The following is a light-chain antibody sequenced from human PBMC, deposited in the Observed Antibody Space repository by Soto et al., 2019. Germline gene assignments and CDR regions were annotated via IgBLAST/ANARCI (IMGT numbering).Light chain of an antibody. CDR3: QQSGSSPLT. V-gene: IGKV3-20*01. CDR2: VAS. CDR1: QSVSSSY. J-gene: IGKJ4*01. Sequence: EIVLTQSPGTLYLSPGERATLSCRASQSVSSSYLAWYQQKPGQAPRLLIYVASSRATGIPDRFSGSGSGTDFTLTISRLEPEDFSVYYCQQSGSSPLTFGGGTKVEIK.